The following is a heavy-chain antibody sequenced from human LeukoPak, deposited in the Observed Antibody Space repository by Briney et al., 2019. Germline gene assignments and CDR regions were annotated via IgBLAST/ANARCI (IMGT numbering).Heavy chain of an antibody. CDR2: INHSGST. CDR3: ASPRRAHLYFDY. J-gene: IGHJ4*02. Sequence: SETLSLTCAVYGGSFSGYYWSWIRQPPGKGLEWIGEINHSGSTNYNPFLKSRVTISVDTSKNQFSLKLSSVTAADTAVYYCASPRRAHLYFDYWGQGTLVTVS. V-gene: IGHV4-34*01. CDR1: GGSFSGYY.